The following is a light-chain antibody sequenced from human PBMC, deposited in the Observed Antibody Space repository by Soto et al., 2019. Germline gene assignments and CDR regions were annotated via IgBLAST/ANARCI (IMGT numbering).Light chain of an antibody. J-gene: IGLJ1*01. CDR3: ISYTSSNTYV. CDR1: SSDVGVYKY. V-gene: IGLV2-14*01. Sequence: SVLTQPASVSGSPSQSITISCTGTSSDVGVYKYVSWYQQHPGKGPKLMIYEVSNRPSGVSDRFSGSKSGNTASLTISGLQAEDESDYYCISYTSSNTYVFGTGTKVTGL. CDR2: EVS.